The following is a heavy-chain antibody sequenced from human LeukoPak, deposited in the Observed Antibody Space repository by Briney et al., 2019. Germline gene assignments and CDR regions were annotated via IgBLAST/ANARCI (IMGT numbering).Heavy chain of an antibody. CDR3: ARDLRHAEFDY. V-gene: IGHV4-4*07. Sequence: PSETLSLTCTVSGAPDNFYYLSWIRHSAEKGLEWIGRIYTRGNTNYNPSLKSRVTLSVDTSRNQFSLMLSSVTAADTAVYYCARDLRHAEFDYWGQGTLVTVSS. CDR1: GAPDNFYY. CDR2: IYTRGNT. J-gene: IGHJ4*02.